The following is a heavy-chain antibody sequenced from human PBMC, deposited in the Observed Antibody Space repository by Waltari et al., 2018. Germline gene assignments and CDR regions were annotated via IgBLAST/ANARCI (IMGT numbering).Heavy chain of an antibody. D-gene: IGHD3-16*02. J-gene: IGHJ4*02. CDR2: ISHTGDT. CDR3: ASRSVPIEYFDY. V-gene: IGHV4-38-2*01. Sequence: QVQLQESGPGLVKPSETLSLNCAVSNRPIMRGYYWGWIRQPPGKGLEWLGGISHTGDTFYNPSLESRVTISVDTSKNHFSLNLRSVTAADTAMYFCASRSVPIEYFDYWGQGTVVTVSS. CDR1: NRPIMRGYY.